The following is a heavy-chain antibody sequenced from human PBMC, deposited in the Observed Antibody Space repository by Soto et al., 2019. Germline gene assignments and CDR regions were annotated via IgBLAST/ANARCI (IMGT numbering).Heavy chain of an antibody. CDR1: GFTFSSYA. J-gene: IGHJ4*02. V-gene: IGHV3-23*01. CDR2: ISGSGGST. Sequence: GGSLRLSCAASGFTFSSYAMSWVRQAPGKGLEWVSAISGSGGSTYYADSVKGRFTISRDNSKNTLYLQMNSLRAEDTAVYYCAKDRHPHWSGWAFDYWGQGTLVTVSS. CDR3: AKDRHPHWSGWAFDY. D-gene: IGHD6-19*01.